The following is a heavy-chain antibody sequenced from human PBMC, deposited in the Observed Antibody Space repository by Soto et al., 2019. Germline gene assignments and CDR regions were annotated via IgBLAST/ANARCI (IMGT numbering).Heavy chain of an antibody. J-gene: IGHJ4*02. D-gene: IGHD6-19*01. CDR2: ISSSSSYI. Sequence: EVQLVESGGGLVKPGGSLRLSCAASGFTFSSYSMNWVRQAPGKGLEWVSSISSSSSYIYYADSVKSRFTISRDNAKNSLYLQMNSLRAEDTAVYYCARDYPAVPWLVRGEFDYWGQGTLVTVFS. CDR3: ARDYPAVPWLVRGEFDY. CDR1: GFTFSSYS. V-gene: IGHV3-21*01.